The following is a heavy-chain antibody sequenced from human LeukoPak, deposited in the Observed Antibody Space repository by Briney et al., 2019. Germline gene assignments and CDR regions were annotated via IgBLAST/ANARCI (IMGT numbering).Heavy chain of an antibody. CDR2: IYYSGNT. D-gene: IGHD3-22*01. J-gene: IGHJ4*02. CDR1: GGTISNHY. CDR3: ERRWDDSSGYYLFDY. V-gene: IGHV4-59*11. Sequence: SETLSLTCTVSGGTISNHYRSWIRQPPGKGLEWVGYIYYSGNTNYNPYVKSRVTIFVDTSKNQFSLKLSSVTAADTAVYYCERRWDDSSGYYLFDYWGQGTLVTVSS.